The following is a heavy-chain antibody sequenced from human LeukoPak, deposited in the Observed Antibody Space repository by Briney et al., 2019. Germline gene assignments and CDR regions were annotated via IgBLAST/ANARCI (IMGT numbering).Heavy chain of an antibody. D-gene: IGHD5-18*01. J-gene: IGHJ4*02. CDR1: GFTFSSYS. CDR2: ISSSSSYI. Sequence: GGSLRLSCAASGFTFSSYSMSWVRQAPGKGLEWVSSISSSSSYIYYADSVKGRFTISRDNAKNSLYLQMNSLRAEDTAVYYCARAGNSYGKDYWGQGTLVTVPS. CDR3: ARAGNSYGKDY. V-gene: IGHV3-21*01.